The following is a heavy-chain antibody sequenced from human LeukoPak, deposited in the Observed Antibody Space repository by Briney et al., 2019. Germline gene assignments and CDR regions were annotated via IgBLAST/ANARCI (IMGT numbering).Heavy chain of an antibody. CDR3: LREIDRSGWHDY. J-gene: IGHJ4*02. CDR2: ISGDGGST. Sequence: GGSLRLSCAAPGLTFDNYAIHWVRHAPGKVREWVYFISGDGGSTFYAGSVRGRLTISRDNSKNSPYQQRSSLRIKDTAYYFCLREIDRSGWHDYGGEGTLVTVSS. CDR1: GLTFDNYA. V-gene: IGHV3-43*02. D-gene: IGHD6-19*01.